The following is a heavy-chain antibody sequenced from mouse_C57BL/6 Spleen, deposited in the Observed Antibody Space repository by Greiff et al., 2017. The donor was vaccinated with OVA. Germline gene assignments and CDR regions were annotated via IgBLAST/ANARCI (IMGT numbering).Heavy chain of an antibody. J-gene: IGHJ4*01. CDR3: TREGYDYEREAMDY. Sequence: VQLKESGTVLARPGASVKMSCKTSGYTFTSYWMHWVKQRPGQGLEWIGAIYPGNSDTSYNQKFKGKAKLTAVTSARTAYMELSSLTNEDSAVYYCTREGYDYEREAMDYWGQGTSVTVSS. CDR2: IYPGNSDT. D-gene: IGHD2-4*01. V-gene: IGHV1-5*01. CDR1: GYTFTSYW.